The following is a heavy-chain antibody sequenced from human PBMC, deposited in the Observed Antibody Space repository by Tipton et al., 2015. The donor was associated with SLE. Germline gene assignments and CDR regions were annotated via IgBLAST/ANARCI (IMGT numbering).Heavy chain of an antibody. CDR2: IYSGGST. D-gene: IGHD3-22*01. CDR3: AREGNYDTSGTFDY. CDR1: GFTVSSNY. J-gene: IGHJ4*02. V-gene: IGHV3-66*02. Sequence: SLRLSCAASGFTVSSNYMSWVRQAPGKGLEWVSVIYSGGSTYYADSVKGRFTISRDNSKNTLYLQMNSLRAEDTALYYCAREGNYDTSGTFDYWGQGTLVTVSS.